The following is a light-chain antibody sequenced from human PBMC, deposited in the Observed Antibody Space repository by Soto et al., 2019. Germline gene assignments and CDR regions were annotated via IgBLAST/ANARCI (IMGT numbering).Light chain of an antibody. J-gene: IGKJ3*01. CDR2: GAS. V-gene: IGKV3-15*01. CDR3: QQHNDWPYT. Sequence: EIMMTQSPAALSVSPGERATLSCRASQSISSNLAWYQQKPGQAPRLLIHGASTRATGVPARFSGSGSGTEFTLTISSLQSEDLAVYYCQQHNDWPYTFGPGTKVDLK. CDR1: QSISSN.